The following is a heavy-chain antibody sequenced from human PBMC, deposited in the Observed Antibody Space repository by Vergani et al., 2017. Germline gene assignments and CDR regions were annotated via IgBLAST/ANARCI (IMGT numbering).Heavy chain of an antibody. CDR2: ISGSGVRA. J-gene: IGHJ4*02. V-gene: IGHV3-23*01. CDR1: EFNFSNYA. D-gene: IGHD3-10*01. Sequence: EVQLLESGGGLVQPGGSLRLTCAASEFNFSNYAMNWVRQAPGKGLEWVSGISGSGVRAYYTDSVKVRFTISRDNSKNMLFLQMNNLRTEDTAIYYCAKQYFVSGNYLFDYWGQGTLVTVSS. CDR3: AKQYFVSGNYLFDY.